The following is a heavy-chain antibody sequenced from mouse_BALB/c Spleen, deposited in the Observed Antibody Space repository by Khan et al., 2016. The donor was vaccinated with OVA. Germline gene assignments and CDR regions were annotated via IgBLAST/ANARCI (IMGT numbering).Heavy chain of an antibody. J-gene: IGHJ3*01. CDR2: IRKKASGYTT. V-gene: IGHV7-3*02. CDR1: GFTFTDYY. Sequence: EVELVESGGGLVQPGGSLRLSCATSGFTFTDYYMNWVRQPPGKALEWLGFIRKKASGYTTEYSPSVKGRFTISRDNSQSILYLQMNTLRAEDSATYYCARVDYGDGLAYWGQGTLVTVSA. CDR3: ARVDYGDGLAY. D-gene: IGHD1-2*01.